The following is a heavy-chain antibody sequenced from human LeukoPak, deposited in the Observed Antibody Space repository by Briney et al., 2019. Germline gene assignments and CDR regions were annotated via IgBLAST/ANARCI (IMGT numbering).Heavy chain of an antibody. CDR1: GGSISSGGYY. V-gene: IGHV4-31*03. J-gene: IGHJ4*02. CDR3: ARDVGYSYGVDY. Sequence: SETLSLTCTVSGGSISSGGYYWSWIRQHPGKGLEWIGYIYYSGSTYYNPSLKSRVTISVDTSKNQFSLKLSSVTAADTAVYYCARDVGYSYGVDYWGQGTLVTVSS. CDR2: IYYSGST. D-gene: IGHD5-18*01.